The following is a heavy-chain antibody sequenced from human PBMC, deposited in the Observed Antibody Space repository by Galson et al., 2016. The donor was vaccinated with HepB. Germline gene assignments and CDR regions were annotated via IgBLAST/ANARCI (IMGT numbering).Heavy chain of an antibody. D-gene: IGHD2-15*01. V-gene: IGHV3-30*18. Sequence: SLRLSCAASEFSFSYYGMHWVRQAAGKGLEWVAVISYDGSNKYYADSVKGRFTLSRDNSKNTLYLQMNSLRVEDTAVYYCVKDTGAVMVADSTDAFDIWGQGTMVTVSS. CDR3: VKDTGAVMVADSTDAFDI. CDR2: ISYDGSNK. CDR1: EFSFSYYG. J-gene: IGHJ3*02.